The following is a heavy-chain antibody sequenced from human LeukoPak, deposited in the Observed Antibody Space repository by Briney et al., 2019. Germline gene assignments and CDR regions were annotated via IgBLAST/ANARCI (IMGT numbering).Heavy chain of an antibody. CDR1: GGSISGYY. CDR3: ARGQDSSGWFGTLNY. V-gene: IGHV4-34*01. J-gene: IGHJ4*02. Sequence: PSETLSLTCTVSGGSISGYYWSWIRQPPGKGLEWIGEINHSGSTNYNPSLKSRVTISVDTSKNQFSLKLSSVTAADTAVYYCARGQDSSGWFGTLNYWGQGTLVTVSS. D-gene: IGHD6-19*01. CDR2: INHSGST.